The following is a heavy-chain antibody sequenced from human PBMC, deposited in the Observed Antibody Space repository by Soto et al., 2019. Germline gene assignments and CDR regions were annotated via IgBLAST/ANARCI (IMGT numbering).Heavy chain of an antibody. D-gene: IGHD3-10*01. J-gene: IGHJ4*02. Sequence: ASVKVSCKASGYTFTGYYMHWVRQAPGQGLEWMGWINPNSGGTNYAQKFQGWVTMTRDTSISTAYMELSRLRSDDTAVYYCARGRYYGSGSWYYFDYWGQGTLVTVSS. V-gene: IGHV1-2*04. CDR1: GYTFTGYY. CDR3: ARGRYYGSGSWYYFDY. CDR2: INPNSGGT.